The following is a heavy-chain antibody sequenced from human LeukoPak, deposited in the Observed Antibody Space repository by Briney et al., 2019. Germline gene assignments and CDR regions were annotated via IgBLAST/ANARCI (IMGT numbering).Heavy chain of an antibody. Sequence: GASVKVSCKASGYTFTGYYMHWVRQAPGQGLEWMGWVSAYNGNTNYAQKLQGRVTMTTDTSTSTAYMELRSLRSDDTAVYYCARRSVTYPDYWGQGTLVTVSS. CDR1: GYTFTGYY. CDR3: ARRSVTYPDY. CDR2: VSAYNGNT. D-gene: IGHD2-21*02. V-gene: IGHV1-18*04. J-gene: IGHJ4*02.